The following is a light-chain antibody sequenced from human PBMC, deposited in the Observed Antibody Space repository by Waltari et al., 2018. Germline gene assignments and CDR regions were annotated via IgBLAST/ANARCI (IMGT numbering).Light chain of an antibody. CDR3: AAWDDSLSGRV. J-gene: IGLJ3*02. CDR1: RSNIGSNY. Sequence: QSVLTQPPSASGTPGQRVTIPCSGSRSNIGSNYVYWYQQLPGTAPKLLIHRNNQRPSGVPDRFSGSKSGTSASLAISGLRSEDEADYYCAAWDDSLSGRVFGGGTKVTVL. V-gene: IGLV1-47*01. CDR2: RNN.